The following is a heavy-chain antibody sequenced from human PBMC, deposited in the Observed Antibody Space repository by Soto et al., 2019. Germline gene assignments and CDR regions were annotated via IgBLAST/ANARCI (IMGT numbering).Heavy chain of an antibody. V-gene: IGHV1-18*01. CDR2: ISAYNGNT. Sequence: QVQLVQSGAEVKKPGASVKVSCKASGYTFTSYGISWVRQAPGQGLEWMGWISAYNGNTNYAQKLQGRVTMTTDTSTSTAYMERRSVRSDDTAVYYCARDRPALHYYYYYGMDVWGQGTTVTVSS. CDR3: ARDRPALHYYYYYGMDV. CDR1: GYTFTSYG. J-gene: IGHJ6*02.